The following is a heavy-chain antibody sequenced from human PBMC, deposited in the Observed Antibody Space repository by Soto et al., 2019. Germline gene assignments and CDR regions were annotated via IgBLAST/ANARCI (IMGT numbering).Heavy chain of an antibody. D-gene: IGHD2-15*01. Sequence: SETLSLTCTVSGGSISSYYWSWIRQPPGKGLEWIGYIYYSGSTNYNPSLKSRVTISVDTSKNQFSLKLSSVTAADTAVYYCARLPDVVDRSWFDPWGQGTLVTVSS. J-gene: IGHJ5*02. V-gene: IGHV4-59*08. CDR3: ARLPDVVDRSWFDP. CDR1: GGSISSYY. CDR2: IYYSGST.